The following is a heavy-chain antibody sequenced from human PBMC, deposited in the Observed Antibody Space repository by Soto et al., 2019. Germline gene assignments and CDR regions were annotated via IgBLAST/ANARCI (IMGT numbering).Heavy chain of an antibody. D-gene: IGHD2-8*02. V-gene: IGHV3-7*04. CDR2: IKQDGSEE. Sequence: EGQLVESGGGLVQPGGSLRLSCAASGFSFSDHWMNWVRQVPGKGLEWVAIIKQDGSEEYYVDSVKGRFTISRDNAKISLYLQMNSLRAEDTAVYYCARGRGVLIDTWGQGTLVTVSS. CDR1: GFSFSDHW. J-gene: IGHJ5*02. CDR3: ARGRGVLIDT.